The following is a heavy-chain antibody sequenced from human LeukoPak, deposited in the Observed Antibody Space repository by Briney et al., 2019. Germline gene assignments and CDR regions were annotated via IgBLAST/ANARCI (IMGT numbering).Heavy chain of an antibody. D-gene: IGHD3-10*01. CDR2: INHSGST. CDR3: ASNYYGWGSYYNLGY. V-gene: IGHV4-34*01. CDR1: GGSFSGDY. J-gene: IGHJ4*02. Sequence: SETLCLTCAVYGGSFSGDYWSWLRQPPGRGVEWVGEINHSGSTNYNPSLKSRVTISVDTSKNQFSLKLSSVTAADTAVYYCASNYYGWGSYYNLGYWGQGTLVTVSS.